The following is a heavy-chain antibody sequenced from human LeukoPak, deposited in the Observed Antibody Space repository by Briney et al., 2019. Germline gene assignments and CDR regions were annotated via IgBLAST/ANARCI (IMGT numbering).Heavy chain of an antibody. Sequence: GGSLRLSCAASGFAFSRYSMNWVRQAPGKGLEWVSSISDSGYFIYYADSVKGRFTISRDNAKNSLYLQMNSLRAEDTAVYYCARVYGSGSHYYYGMDVWGQGTTVTVSS. CDR3: ARVYGSGSHYYYGMDV. J-gene: IGHJ6*02. CDR2: ISDSGYFI. CDR1: GFAFSRYS. V-gene: IGHV3-21*01. D-gene: IGHD3-10*01.